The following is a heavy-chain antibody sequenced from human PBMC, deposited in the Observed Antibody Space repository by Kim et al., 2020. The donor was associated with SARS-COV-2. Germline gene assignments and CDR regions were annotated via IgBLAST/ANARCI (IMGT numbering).Heavy chain of an antibody. Sequence: NYGQKLQGRGTMTTDTSTSTAYMELRSLRSDGTAVYYCARKQWLVRGFVDYWGQGTLVTVSS. J-gene: IGHJ4*02. V-gene: IGHV1-18*01. CDR3: ARKQWLVRGFVDY. D-gene: IGHD6-19*01.